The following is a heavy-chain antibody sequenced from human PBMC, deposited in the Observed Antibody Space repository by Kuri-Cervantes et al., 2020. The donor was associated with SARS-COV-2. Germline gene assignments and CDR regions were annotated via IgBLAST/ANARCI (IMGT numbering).Heavy chain of an antibody. Sequence: GESLKISCAASGFTFSSYSMNWVRQAPGKGLEWVSYISSSSSTIYYADSVEGRFTISRDNAKNSLYLQMNSLRDEDTAVYYCAREQWLVRVGGLRPGYWGQGNRV. CDR1: GFTFSSYS. CDR3: AREQWLVRVGGLRPGY. D-gene: IGHD6-19*01. CDR2: ISSSSSTI. J-gene: IGHJ4*02. V-gene: IGHV3-48*02.